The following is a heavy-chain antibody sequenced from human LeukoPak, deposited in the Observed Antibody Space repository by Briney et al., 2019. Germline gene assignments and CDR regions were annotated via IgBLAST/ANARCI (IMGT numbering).Heavy chain of an antibody. D-gene: IGHD4-17*01. CDR2: INWNGGST. Sequence: GGSLRLSCAASGFTFDDYGMSWVRQAPGKGLEWVSGINWNGGSTGYADSVKGRFTISRDNAKNSLYLQMNSLRDEDTAVYYCARVSHDYGDYRSDYWGQGTLVTVSS. J-gene: IGHJ4*02. CDR1: GFTFDDYG. V-gene: IGHV3-20*04. CDR3: ARVSHDYGDYRSDY.